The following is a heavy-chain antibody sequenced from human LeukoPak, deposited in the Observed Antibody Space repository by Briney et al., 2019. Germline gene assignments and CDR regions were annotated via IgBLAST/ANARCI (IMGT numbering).Heavy chain of an antibody. Sequence: ASVKVSCKASGYTFTSYAMHWVRQAPGQRLEWMGWINAGNGNTKYSQKFQGRVTITRDTSASTAYMELSSLRSEDTAVYYCARDTGYSSGPDAFDIWGQGTMVTVSS. CDR3: ARDTGYSSGPDAFDI. CDR2: INAGNGNT. J-gene: IGHJ3*02. D-gene: IGHD6-19*01. CDR1: GYTFTSYA. V-gene: IGHV1-3*01.